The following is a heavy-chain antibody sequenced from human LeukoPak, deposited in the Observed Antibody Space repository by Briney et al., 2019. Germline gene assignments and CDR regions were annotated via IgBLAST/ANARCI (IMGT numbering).Heavy chain of an antibody. Sequence: GGSLRLSCAASGFTFSSYGMHWVRQAPGKGLEWVAVISYDGSNKYYADSVKGRFTISRDNSKNTLYLQMNSLRAEDTAVYYCAKDEITMIVVVIGVSFKPHYYGMDVWGQGTTVTVSS. CDR1: GFTFSSYG. J-gene: IGHJ6*02. CDR3: AKDEITMIVVVIGVSFKPHYYGMDV. V-gene: IGHV3-30*18. CDR2: ISYDGSNK. D-gene: IGHD3-22*01.